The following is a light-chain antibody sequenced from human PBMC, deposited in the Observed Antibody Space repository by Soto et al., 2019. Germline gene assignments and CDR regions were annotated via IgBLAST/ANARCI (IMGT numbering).Light chain of an antibody. J-gene: IGKJ1*01. Sequence: EIVLRQSPGTLSLSPGERATLSCRASQSVSNNYLAWYQQKPGQAPRLLIYGASSRATGIPDRFSGSGSGTDFTLTISRLGPEDFAVYYCQQYGSSPRTFGQGTKVDIK. CDR1: QSVSNNY. V-gene: IGKV3-20*01. CDR2: GAS. CDR3: QQYGSSPRT.